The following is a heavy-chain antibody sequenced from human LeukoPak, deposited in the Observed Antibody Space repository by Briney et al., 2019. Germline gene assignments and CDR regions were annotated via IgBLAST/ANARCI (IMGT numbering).Heavy chain of an antibody. CDR3: ARDNSVGDYAWWFDP. J-gene: IGHJ5*02. V-gene: IGHV1-18*01. CDR2: ISAYNGNT. CDR1: CYTFTSYG. D-gene: IGHD1-26*01. Sequence: ASVKVSCKASCYTFTSYGISWVRQAPGQGLEWMGWISAYNGNTNYAQKLQGRVTMTTDTSTSTAYMELSSLRSEDTAVYYCARDNSVGDYAWWFDPWGQGTLVTVSS.